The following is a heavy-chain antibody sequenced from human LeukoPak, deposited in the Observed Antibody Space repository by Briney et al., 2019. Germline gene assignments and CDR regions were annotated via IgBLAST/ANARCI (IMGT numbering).Heavy chain of an antibody. CDR2: IYYSGST. D-gene: IGHD6-19*01. Sequence: SETLSLTCTVSGGSISSYYWSWTRQPPGKGLEWIGYIYYSGSTNYNPSLKSRVTISLDASKSQFSLKLSSVTAADTAMYYCARVNIAVAGDASDVWGRGTMVTVSS. CDR1: GGSISSYY. J-gene: IGHJ3*01. V-gene: IGHV4-59*01. CDR3: ARVNIAVAGDASDV.